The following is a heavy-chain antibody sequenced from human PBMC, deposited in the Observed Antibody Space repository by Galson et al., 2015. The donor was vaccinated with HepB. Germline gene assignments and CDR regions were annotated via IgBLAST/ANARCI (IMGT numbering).Heavy chain of an antibody. CDR2: ISYDGSNK. D-gene: IGHD2-2*01. J-gene: IGHJ6*03. Sequence: SLRLSCAASGFTFSSYAMHWVRQAPGKGLEWVALISYDGSNKYYADSVKGRLTVSRDNSKNTLYLQMNSLRAEDTAVYHCAKIGAPVSFAAIWNYHYYMDVWGKGTTVTVSS. CDR1: GFTFSSYA. V-gene: IGHV3-30*04. CDR3: AKIGAPVSFAAIWNYHYYMDV.